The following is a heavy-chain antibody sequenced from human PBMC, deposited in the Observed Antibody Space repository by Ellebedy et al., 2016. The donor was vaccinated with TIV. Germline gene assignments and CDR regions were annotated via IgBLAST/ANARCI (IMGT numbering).Heavy chain of an antibody. V-gene: IGHV3-30*03. Sequence: GGSLRLSXAASGFTFSSYGMHWVRQAPGKGLEWVAVISYDGSNKYYADSVKGRFTISRDNSKNTLYLQMNSLRAEDTAVYYCADGYNQFDYWGQGTLVTVSS. CDR3: ADGYNQFDY. D-gene: IGHD5-24*01. CDR1: GFTFSSYG. J-gene: IGHJ4*02. CDR2: ISYDGSNK.